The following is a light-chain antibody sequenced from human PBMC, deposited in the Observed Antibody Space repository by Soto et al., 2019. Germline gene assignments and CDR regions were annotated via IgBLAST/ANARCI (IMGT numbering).Light chain of an antibody. CDR1: QSFRSS. CDR3: QQYNNWPPMYT. Sequence: EIVLTQSPATLSLSPGERATLSCRASQSFRSSLAWYQQQPGQAPRLLIYDASHRAAGIPARFSGSGFGTEFTLTIRSLQSEDFAVYSCQQYNNWPPMYTFGQGTKVDIK. J-gene: IGKJ2*01. CDR2: DAS. V-gene: IGKV3-11*01.